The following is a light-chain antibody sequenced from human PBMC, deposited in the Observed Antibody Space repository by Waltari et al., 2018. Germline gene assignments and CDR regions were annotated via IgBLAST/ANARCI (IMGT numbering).Light chain of an antibody. CDR3: SSYTSSSTWV. CDR1: RSDVGGYNY. J-gene: IGLJ3*02. V-gene: IGLV2-14*01. Sequence: QSALTQPASVSGSPGQSITISCTGTRSDVGGYNYVSWYQQHPGKAPKLLIYEVSNRPLGVSNRFSGSKSGNKASLTIAGLQAEDEADYYCSSYTSSSTWVFGGGTKLTVL. CDR2: EVS.